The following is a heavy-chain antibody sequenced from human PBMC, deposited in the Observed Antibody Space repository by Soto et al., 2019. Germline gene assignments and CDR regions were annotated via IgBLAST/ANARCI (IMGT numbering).Heavy chain of an antibody. CDR1: GFTFSSYG. D-gene: IGHD5-12*01. Sequence: GGSLRLSCAASGFTFSSYGMHWVRQAPGKGLEWVAVIWYDGSNKYYADSVKGRFTISRDNSENTLYLQMNSLRAEDTAVYYCASGGYSGYDFDYWGQGTLVTVSS. CDR2: IWYDGSNK. J-gene: IGHJ4*02. V-gene: IGHV3-33*01. CDR3: ASGGYSGYDFDY.